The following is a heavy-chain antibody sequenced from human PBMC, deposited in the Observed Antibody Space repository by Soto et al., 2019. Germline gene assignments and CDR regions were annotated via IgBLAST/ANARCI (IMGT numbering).Heavy chain of an antibody. CDR3: ARGNIAAALVY. J-gene: IGHJ4*02. CDR2: INHSGRT. D-gene: IGHD6-13*01. CDR1: GGSISGHY. Sequence: QVQLQQWGAGLLKPSETLSLTCAVYGGSISGHYWNWIRQPPGKGLEWIGEINHSGRTNYNPSLKCRVTISVDTSQIQFPLNLGPVTAADTAVYYCARGNIAAALVYWGQGTLVTAAS. V-gene: IGHV4-34*01.